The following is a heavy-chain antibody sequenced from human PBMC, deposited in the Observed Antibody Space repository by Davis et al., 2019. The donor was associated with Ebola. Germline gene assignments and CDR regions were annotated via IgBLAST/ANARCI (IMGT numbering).Heavy chain of an antibody. Sequence: GESLKISCAASGFTFKNYAMTWVRQAPGKGLEWVSGISGNYDNAYYLDSVRGRFTVSRDNSRNTLYLQMNSLRAEDAAVYFCAKLGGADWYVTERWFDSWGQGTQVTVSS. J-gene: IGHJ5*01. CDR3: AKLGGADWYVTERWFDS. CDR1: GFTFKNYA. CDR2: ISGNYDNA. D-gene: IGHD3-9*01. V-gene: IGHV3-23*01.